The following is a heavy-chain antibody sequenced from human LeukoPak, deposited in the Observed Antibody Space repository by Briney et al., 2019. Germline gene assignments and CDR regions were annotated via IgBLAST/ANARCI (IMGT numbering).Heavy chain of an antibody. CDR1: GYSFTEYW. V-gene: IGHV5-51*01. Sequence: GESLKISCNASGYSFTEYWIGWVRQKPGKGLEWMGIIYPGDSDTRYSPSFQGQVTISADKSISTAYLQWSSLKASDSAMYYCVRFFLYYDSSGCDYWGQGTQVTVSS. D-gene: IGHD3-22*01. CDR2: IYPGDSDT. J-gene: IGHJ4*02. CDR3: VRFFLYYDSSGCDY.